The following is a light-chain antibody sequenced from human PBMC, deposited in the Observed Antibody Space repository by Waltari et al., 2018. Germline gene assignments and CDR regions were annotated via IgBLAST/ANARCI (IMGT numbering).Light chain of an antibody. V-gene: IGLV2-14*03. CDR2: HVT. CDR1: SSDIGAYDS. J-gene: IGLJ2*01. CDR3: SSYTTSGTLV. Sequence: QSALTQPVSVSGSLGQSITISCLGSSSDIGAYDSVSRYQQHPGRAPTLMIFHVTERPSGISNRFSGSKSGNTASLTISGLQTEDEADYYCSSYTTSGTLVFGGGTKLTIL.